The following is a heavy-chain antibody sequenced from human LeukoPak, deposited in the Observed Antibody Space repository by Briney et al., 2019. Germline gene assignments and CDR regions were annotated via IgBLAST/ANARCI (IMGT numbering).Heavy chain of an antibody. J-gene: IGHJ4*02. Sequence: ASVKVSCKASGYTFTSNGISWVRQAPGQGLEWMGWISTYNGNTNYAQKFRGRVTMTSDTSTRTAYMELRSLRSDDTAVYYCARDKNWSFDYWGQGTLVTVSS. CDR2: ISTYNGNT. V-gene: IGHV1-18*01. CDR3: ARDKNWSFDY. CDR1: GYTFTSNG. D-gene: IGHD1-1*01.